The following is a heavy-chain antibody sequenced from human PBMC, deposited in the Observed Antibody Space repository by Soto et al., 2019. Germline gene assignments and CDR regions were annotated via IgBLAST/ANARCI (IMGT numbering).Heavy chain of an antibody. J-gene: IGHJ5*02. V-gene: IGHV4-59*08. CDR3: ARLSGYPSQGWIDP. CDR1: GGSISSYY. CDR2: IYYSGST. Sequence: PSETLSLTCTVSGGSISSYYWSWIRQPPGKGLEWIGYIYYSGSTNYNPSLKGRVTISVDTSKNQFSLKLSSVTAADTAVYYCARLSGYPSQGWIDPWGQGTLVTVSS. D-gene: IGHD3-3*01.